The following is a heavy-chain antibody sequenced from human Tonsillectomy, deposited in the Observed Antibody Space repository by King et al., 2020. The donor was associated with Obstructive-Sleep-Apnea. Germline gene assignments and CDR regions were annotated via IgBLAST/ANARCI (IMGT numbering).Heavy chain of an antibody. V-gene: IGHV4-38-2*02. D-gene: IGHD5-12*01. CDR2: MYHSGST. J-gene: IGHJ4*02. CDR3: AREEGSGYKHFHY. CDR1: GYSISSGYY. Sequence: VQLQESGPGLVKPSETLSLTCTVSGYSISSGYYWGWIRQPPGKGLEWIGIMYHSGSTYYNPSLKSRVAISVDSSKNQFSLKLTSVTAADTAVYFCAREEGSGYKHFHYWGQGTLVTVSS.